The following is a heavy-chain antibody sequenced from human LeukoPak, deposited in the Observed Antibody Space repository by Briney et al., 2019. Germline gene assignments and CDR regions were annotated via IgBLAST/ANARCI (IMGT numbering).Heavy chain of an antibody. CDR3: ARGRWSTYYFVY. J-gene: IGHJ4*02. CDR1: GFTVSSNY. Sequence: GGSLRLSCAASGFTVSSNYMSWVRRAPGKGLEWVSVIHIGGSTYYADSVKGRFTISRDNSKNTLYLQMNSLRAEDTAVYYCARGRWSTYYFVYWGQGTLVSVSS. V-gene: IGHV3-53*01. D-gene: IGHD4-23*01. CDR2: IHIGGST.